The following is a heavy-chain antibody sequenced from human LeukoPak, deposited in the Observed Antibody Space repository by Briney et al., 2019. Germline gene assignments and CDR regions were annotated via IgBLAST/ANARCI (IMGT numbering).Heavy chain of an antibody. CDR3: ARGLGTRYMDV. Sequence: SETLSLTCTVSGGSFSSGGYYWGWIRQPAEKGLAWIGRIRSSWSTNYNPSLRSLVTISVDPVSVDTSKKLCSLNLTSVTASYPDVYYCARGLGTRYMDVWGKGTPVTVSS. V-gene: IGHV4-61*02. CDR1: GGSFSSGGYY. J-gene: IGHJ6*03. D-gene: IGHD3-16*01. CDR2: IRSSWST.